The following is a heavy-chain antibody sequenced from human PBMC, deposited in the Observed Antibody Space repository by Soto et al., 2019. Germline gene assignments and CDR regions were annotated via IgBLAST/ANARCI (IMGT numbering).Heavy chain of an antibody. D-gene: IGHD3-16*01. V-gene: IGHV3-30*03. CDR3: ARGGTTGGLDV. CDR1: GFTFRSYV. CDR2: TSYDGSNN. Sequence: QVQLVESGGGVVQPGTSLRLSCVGSGFTFRSYVIHWVRQAPGKGLEWVALTSYDGSNNFYGDSVKGRFTISRHNSRNTVELQMDSLTLEDSAFSYCARGGTTGGLDVWGQGTLVSVSS. J-gene: IGHJ4*02.